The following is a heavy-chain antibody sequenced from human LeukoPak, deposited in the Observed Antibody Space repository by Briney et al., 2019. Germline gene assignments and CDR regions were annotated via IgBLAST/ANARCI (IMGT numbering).Heavy chain of an antibody. J-gene: IGHJ6*03. CDR1: GYTFTSYD. CDR2: INPNSDNT. D-gene: IGHD6-13*01. Sequence: ASVKVSCKASGYTFTSYDINWVRQATGQGLEWMGWINPNSDNTGYPQKFQGRVTITWNTSISTTYMELSSLRSGDTAVYYCARGPSGSWSSRVRYMDVWGKGTTVTVSS. CDR3: ARGPSGSWSSRVRYMDV. V-gene: IGHV1-8*01.